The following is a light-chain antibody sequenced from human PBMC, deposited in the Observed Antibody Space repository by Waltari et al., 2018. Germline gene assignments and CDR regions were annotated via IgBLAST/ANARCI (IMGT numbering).Light chain of an antibody. CDR3: MQALQTPYT. CDR2: LGS. V-gene: IGKV2-28*01. J-gene: IGKJ2*01. Sequence: DIVMTQSPLSLPVTPGEPASISCRSSQSLLHSNGYNYLDWYLQKPGQSPQLLIYLGSNWASGVPDRFSGSGSGTDFTLKISRVEAEDVGVYYCMQALQTPYTFGQGTKLGIK. CDR1: QSLLHSNGYNY.